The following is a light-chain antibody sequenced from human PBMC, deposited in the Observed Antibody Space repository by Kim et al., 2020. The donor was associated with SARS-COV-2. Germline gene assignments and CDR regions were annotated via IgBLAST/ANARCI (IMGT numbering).Light chain of an antibody. V-gene: IGKV1-33*01. CDR1: QDISNY. CDR2: DAS. J-gene: IGKJ3*01. Sequence: ASLRDRVTITCQASQDISNYLNWYQQKPGKAPKLLINDASNLETGVPSRFSGSGSGTDFIFTISSLQPEDVATYFCQQYGNLPFTFGPGTKVDIK. CDR3: QQYGNLPFT.